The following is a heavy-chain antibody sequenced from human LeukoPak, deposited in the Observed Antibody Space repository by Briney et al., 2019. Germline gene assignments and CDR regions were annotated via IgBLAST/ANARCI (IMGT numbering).Heavy chain of an antibody. V-gene: IGHV3-53*01. CDR3: ARDVVGATGDYYGMDV. Sequence: GALRLSCAASGVIVSGNYMSWVRQAPGKGLEWVSLIYSGGSTYYADSVKGRFTISRDNSKNTLYLQMNSLRGEDTAVYYCARDVVGATGDYYGMDVWGQGTTVIVSS. D-gene: IGHD1-26*01. CDR1: GVIVSGNY. CDR2: IYSGGST. J-gene: IGHJ6*02.